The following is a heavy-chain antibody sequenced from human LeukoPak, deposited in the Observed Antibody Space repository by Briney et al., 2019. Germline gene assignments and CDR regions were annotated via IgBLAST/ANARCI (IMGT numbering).Heavy chain of an antibody. J-gene: IGHJ3*02. D-gene: IGHD3-16*01. CDR2: ISISGSIT. V-gene: IGHV3-48*03. CDR3: VRGGGPSYEYNGFDI. Sequence: GGSLRLSCIVSGFTSSIFEMNWVRQAPGKGLEWVSYISISGSITNYADAVKGRFTISRDNAKNSLYLQMSSLRAEDTAVYYCVRGGGPSYEYNGFDIRGQGTMVTVSS. CDR1: GFTSSIFE.